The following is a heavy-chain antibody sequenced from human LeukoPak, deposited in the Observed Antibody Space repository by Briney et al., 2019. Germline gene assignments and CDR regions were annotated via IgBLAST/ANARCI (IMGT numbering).Heavy chain of an antibody. D-gene: IGHD2-21*01. Sequence: GGSLRLSRIASEFSFSNYNMNWVRQAPGKGLEWISYITSSGNVKQYADYVKGRFTVSRDNAKNSLYLQINSLRAEDTAIYYCARDHVDGGGGSSRRGDYWGQGTLVTVSS. J-gene: IGHJ4*02. CDR1: EFSFSNYN. CDR2: ITSSGNVK. V-gene: IGHV3-48*01. CDR3: ARDHVDGGGGSSRRGDY.